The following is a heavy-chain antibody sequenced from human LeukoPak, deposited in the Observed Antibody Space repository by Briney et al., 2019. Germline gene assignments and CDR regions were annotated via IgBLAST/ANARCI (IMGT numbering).Heavy chain of an antibody. J-gene: IGHJ4*02. CDR3: ATRMITVYDFDS. CDR2: ISYSGNT. V-gene: IGHV4-31*03. CDR1: DASVTSYGYY. D-gene: IGHD3-16*01. Sequence: SQTLSLTCTVSDASVTSYGYYWTWIRQHPGKGLEWIGYISYSGNTYYSSSLKSRANIALDSSTNQFSLRLRSVTAADTAMYYCATRMITVYDFDSWGQGTPVTV.